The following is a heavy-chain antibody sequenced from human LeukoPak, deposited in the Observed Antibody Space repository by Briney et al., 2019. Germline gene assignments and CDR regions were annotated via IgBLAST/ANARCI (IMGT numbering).Heavy chain of an antibody. CDR3: ARAARLWFGEFDAFDI. J-gene: IGHJ3*02. CDR1: GYTFTGYY. D-gene: IGHD3-10*01. CDR2: INPNSGGT. V-gene: IGHV1-2*02. Sequence: EASVKVSCKASGYTFTGYYMHWVRQAPGQGLEWMGWINPNSGGTNYAQKFQGRVTMTRDTSISTAYMELSRLRSDDTAVYYCARAARLWFGEFDAFDIWGQGAMVTVSS.